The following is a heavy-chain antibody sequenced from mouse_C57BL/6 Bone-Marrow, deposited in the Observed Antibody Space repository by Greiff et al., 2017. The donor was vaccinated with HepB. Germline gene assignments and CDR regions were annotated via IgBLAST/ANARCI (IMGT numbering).Heavy chain of an antibody. D-gene: IGHD1-1*01. CDR3: ARNPYYGSSYDWYFDV. J-gene: IGHJ1*03. V-gene: IGHV5-12*01. CDR2: ISNGGGST. Sequence: EVMLVESGGGLVQPGGSLKLSCAASGFTFSDYYMYWVRQTPEKRLEWVAYISNGGGSTYYPDTVKGRFTISRDNAKNTLYLQMSRLKSEDTAMYYCARNPYYGSSYDWYFDVWGTGTTVTVSS. CDR1: GFTFSDYY.